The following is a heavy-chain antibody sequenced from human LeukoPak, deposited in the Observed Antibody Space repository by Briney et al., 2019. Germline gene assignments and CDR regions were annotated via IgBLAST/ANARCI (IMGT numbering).Heavy chain of an antibody. J-gene: IGHJ6*03. CDR3: AKCILTGYYKGYMDV. D-gene: IGHD3-9*01. CDR2: ISGSGGST. V-gene: IGHV3-23*01. Sequence: GGSLRLPCAASGFTFSSNGMSWVRQAPGKGLEWVSAISGSGGSTNYADSVKGRFTISRDNSKNTLYLQMNSLRAEDTAVYYCAKCILTGYYKGYMDVWGKGTTVTISS. CDR1: GFTFSSNG.